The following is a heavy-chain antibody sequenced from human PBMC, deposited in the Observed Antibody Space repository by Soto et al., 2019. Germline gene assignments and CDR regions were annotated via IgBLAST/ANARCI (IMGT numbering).Heavy chain of an antibody. CDR2: IYYSGSS. Sequence: QVQLQESGPGLVKPSQTLSLTCTVSGGSISSGSYHWSWIRQHPGKGLEWIGNIYYSGSSYYNPSRKSRATISIDTSKDQFALRLGSVTAADTAIYYCARVEGSSYYFRHDCWGRGTLVTVSS. J-gene: IGHJ4*02. D-gene: IGHD1-26*01. CDR3: ARVEGSSYYFRHDC. CDR1: GGSISSGSYH. V-gene: IGHV4-31*03.